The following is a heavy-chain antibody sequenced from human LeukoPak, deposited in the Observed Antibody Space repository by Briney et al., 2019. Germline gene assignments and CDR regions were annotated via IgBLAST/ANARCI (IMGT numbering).Heavy chain of an antibody. J-gene: IGHJ4*02. CDR2: IRYDGSNK. CDR3: ASPDILAAGKDY. D-gene: IGHD3-9*01. Sequence: GGSLRLSCAASGFTFSSYGMHWVRQAPGKGLEWVAFIRYDGSNKYYADSVKGRFTISRDNSKNTLYLQMNSLRAEDTAVYYRASPDILAAGKDYWGQGTLVTVSS. CDR1: GFTFSSYG. V-gene: IGHV3-30*02.